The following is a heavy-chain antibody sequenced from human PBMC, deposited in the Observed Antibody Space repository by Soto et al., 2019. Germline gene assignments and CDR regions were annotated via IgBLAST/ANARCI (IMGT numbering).Heavy chain of an antibody. CDR1: GFTFTSSA. CDR3: AARHCSGGSCYYYGMDV. D-gene: IGHD2-15*01. V-gene: IGHV1-58*01. Sequence: QMQLVQSGPEVKKPGTSVKVSRKASGFTFTSSAVQWVRQARGQRLEWIGWIVVGSGNTNYAQKFQERVTITRDMSTSTAYMELSSLRSEDTAVYYCAARHCSGGSCYYYGMDVWGQGTTVTVSS. J-gene: IGHJ6*02. CDR2: IVVGSGNT.